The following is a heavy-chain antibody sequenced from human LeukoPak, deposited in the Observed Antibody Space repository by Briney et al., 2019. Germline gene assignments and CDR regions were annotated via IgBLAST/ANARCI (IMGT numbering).Heavy chain of an antibody. Sequence: PSETLSLTCAVSGGSLSSSNWWSWVRQPPGKGLEWIGEIYHSGSTNYNPSLKSRVTISVDKSKNQFSLKLSSVTAADTAVYYCARADYDFWSGLYYGMDVWGQGTTVTVSS. CDR2: IYHSGST. CDR3: ARADYDFWSGLYYGMDV. CDR1: GGSLSSSNW. V-gene: IGHV4-4*02. J-gene: IGHJ6*02. D-gene: IGHD3-3*01.